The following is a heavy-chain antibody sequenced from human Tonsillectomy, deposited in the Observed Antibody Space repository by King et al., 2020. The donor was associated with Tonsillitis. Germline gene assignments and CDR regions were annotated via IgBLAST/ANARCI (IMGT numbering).Heavy chain of an antibody. CDR2: ISFDGSNK. Sequence: VQLVESGGGVFHPGRSLRLSCATSGFTFSSYSMHWVRQAPGRGLEWVAVISFDGSNKFYADSVKGRFTISRGNSKNTLYLQMNSLRNEDTALYYCARAIAVADPFDSGGQGTRVTVSS. V-gene: IGHV3-30*04. D-gene: IGHD6-19*01. J-gene: IGHJ4*02. CDR3: ARAIAVADPFDS. CDR1: GFTFSSYS.